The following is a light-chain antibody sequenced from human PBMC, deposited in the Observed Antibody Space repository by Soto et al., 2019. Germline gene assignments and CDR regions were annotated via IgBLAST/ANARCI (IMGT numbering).Light chain of an antibody. V-gene: IGLV1-47*01. CDR1: SSNIGSNF. CDR2: RNN. CDR3: AAWDDSLSGVV. Sequence: HSVLTQPPSASGTPGQRVTISCSGSSSNIGSNFIYWYQQLPGTAPKLLIYRNNERPSGVPDRFSGSKSGTSASLAISGLRSEDEADYHCAAWDDSLSGVVFGGGTQLTVL. J-gene: IGLJ2*01.